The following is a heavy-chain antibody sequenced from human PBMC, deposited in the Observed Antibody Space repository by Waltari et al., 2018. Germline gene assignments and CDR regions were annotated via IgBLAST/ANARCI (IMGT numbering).Heavy chain of an antibody. CDR1: GGSISTSSYY. CDR2: IYYSGGT. D-gene: IGHD5-18*01. CDR3: ARQSGIQLWLTVAFDI. V-gene: IGHV4-39*07. J-gene: IGHJ3*02. Sequence: QLQLQESGPGLVKPSETLSLTCTVSGGSISTSSYYWGWIRQPPGKGLEWIGSIYYSGGTYYNPSLKSRVTISVDTSKNQFSLKLSSVTAADTAVYYCARQSGIQLWLTVAFDIWGQGTMVTVSS.